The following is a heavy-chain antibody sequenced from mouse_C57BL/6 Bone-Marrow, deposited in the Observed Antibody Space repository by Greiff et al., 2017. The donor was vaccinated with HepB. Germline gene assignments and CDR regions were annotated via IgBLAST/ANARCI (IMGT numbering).Heavy chain of an antibody. J-gene: IGHJ4*01. CDR1: GFTFSDYY. V-gene: IGHV5-12*01. CDR2: ISNGGGST. CDR3: ARRYAMDY. Sequence: EVQGVESGGGLVQPGGSLKLSCAASGFTFSDYYMYWVRQTPEKRLEWVAYISNGGGSTYYPDTVKGRFTISRDNANNTLYLQMSRLKSEDTAMYYCARRYAMDYWGQGTSVTVSS.